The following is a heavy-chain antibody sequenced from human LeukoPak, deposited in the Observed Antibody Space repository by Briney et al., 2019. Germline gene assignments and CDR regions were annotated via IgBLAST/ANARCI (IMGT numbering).Heavy chain of an antibody. V-gene: IGHV3-23*01. D-gene: IGHD3-10*01. Sequence: PGGSLRLSCAASGFTFSSYAMSWVRQAPGKGLEWVSATCGSGGSTYYADSVKGRFTISRDNSKNTLYLQMNSLRAEDTAVYYCAKDRRMVRGARFDYWGQGTLVTVSS. CDR2: TCGSGGST. J-gene: IGHJ4*02. CDR3: AKDRRMVRGARFDY. CDR1: GFTFSSYA.